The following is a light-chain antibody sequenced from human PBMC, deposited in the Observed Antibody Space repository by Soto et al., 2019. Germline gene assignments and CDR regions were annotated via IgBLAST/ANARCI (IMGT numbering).Light chain of an antibody. CDR3: VLYVGSGMWV. CDR2: NTN. V-gene: IGLV8-61*01. Sequence: QAVVTQEPSFSVSPGGTVTVTCGFSSGSVSTSHYASWYQQTPGQAPRTLIYNTNTRSSGVPDRFSGSILGNKAALTITGAQADDEPDYYCVLYVGSGMWVFGGGTKLTVL. J-gene: IGLJ2*01. CDR1: SGSVSTSHY.